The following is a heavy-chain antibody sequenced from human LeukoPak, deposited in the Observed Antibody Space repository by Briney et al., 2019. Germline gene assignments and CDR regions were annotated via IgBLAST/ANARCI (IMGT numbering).Heavy chain of an antibody. D-gene: IGHD4-11*01. CDR2: IYYSGST. V-gene: IGHV4-59*01. CDR3: ARSLHIGSAFDY. J-gene: IGHJ4*02. CDR1: GGSISSYY. Sequence: SETLSLTCTVSGGSISSYYWSWIRQPPGKGLEWIGYIYYSGSTNYNPSLKSRVTISVDTSKNQFSLKLSSVTAADTAVYYCARSLHIGSAFDYWGQGTLVTVSS.